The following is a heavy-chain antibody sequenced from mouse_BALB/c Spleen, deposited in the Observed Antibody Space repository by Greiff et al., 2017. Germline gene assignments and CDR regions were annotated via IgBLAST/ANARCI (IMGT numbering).Heavy chain of an antibody. Sequence: EVQLVESGGDLVKPGGSLKLSCAASGFTFSSYGMSWVRQTPDKRLEWVATISSGGSYTYYPDSVKGRFTISRDNAKNTLYLQMSSLKSEDTAMYYCARDGYDEGYYAMDYWGRGTSVTVSS. J-gene: IGHJ4*01. D-gene: IGHD2-2*01. CDR1: GFTFSSYG. V-gene: IGHV5-6*01. CDR3: ARDGYDEGYYAMDY. CDR2: ISSGGSYT.